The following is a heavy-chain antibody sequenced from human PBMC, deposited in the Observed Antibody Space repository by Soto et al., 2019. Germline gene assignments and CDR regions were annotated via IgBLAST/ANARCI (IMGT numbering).Heavy chain of an antibody. V-gene: IGHV1-69*08. CDR3: AREGGGSGWYGSWFDP. CDR2: IIPILGIA. D-gene: IGHD6-19*01. J-gene: IGHJ5*02. Sequence: QVQLVQSGAEVKKPGSSVKVSCKASGGTFSSYTISWVRQAPGQGLEWMGRIIPILGIANYAQKFQGRVTITXXKXTXXAYMELSSLRSEDTAVYYCAREGGGSGWYGSWFDPWGQGTLVTVSS. CDR1: GGTFSSYT.